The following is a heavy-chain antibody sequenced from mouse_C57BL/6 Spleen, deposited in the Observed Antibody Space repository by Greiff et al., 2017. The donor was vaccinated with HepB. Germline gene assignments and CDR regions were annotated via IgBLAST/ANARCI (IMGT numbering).Heavy chain of an antibody. J-gene: IGHJ4*01. D-gene: IGHD1-1*01. V-gene: IGHV1-81*01. CDR1: GYTFTSYG. Sequence: VKLQESGAELARPGASVKLSCKASGYTFTSYGISWVKQRTGQGLEWIGEIYPRSGNTYYNEKFKGKATLTADKSSSTAYMELRSLTSEDSAVYFCARGGSTSMDYWGQGTSVTVSS. CDR3: ARGGSTSMDY. CDR2: IYPRSGNT.